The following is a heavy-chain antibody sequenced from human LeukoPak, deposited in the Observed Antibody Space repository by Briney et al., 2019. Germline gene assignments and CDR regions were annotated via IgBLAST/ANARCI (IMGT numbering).Heavy chain of an antibody. Sequence: GGSLRLSCAASGFTVSSNYMSWVRQAPGKELEWVSVIYSGGSTYYADSVKGRFTISRDNSKNTLYLQMNSLRAEDTAVYYCASIPYYYDSSGYYAFDYWGQGTLVTVSS. CDR2: IYSGGST. CDR1: GFTVSSNY. CDR3: ASIPYYYDSSGYYAFDY. V-gene: IGHV3-53*01. D-gene: IGHD3-22*01. J-gene: IGHJ4*02.